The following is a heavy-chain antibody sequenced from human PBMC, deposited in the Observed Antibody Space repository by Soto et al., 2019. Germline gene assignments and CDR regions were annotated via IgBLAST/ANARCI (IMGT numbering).Heavy chain of an antibody. V-gene: IGHV1-18*01. CDR2: VSASNGKT. CDR3: AREAFGVQASWFDP. D-gene: IGHD3-10*01. J-gene: IGHJ5*02. Sequence: QIQLVQSGSEVRMPGASVKVSCKASGYIFTTYSITWVRQAPGQGLEWMGWVSASNGKTNYAQKFEDRVTMTTDTSTTTAYMELRSLRSDDTAVYHCAREAFGVQASWFDPWGQGTLVTVSS. CDR1: GYIFTTYS.